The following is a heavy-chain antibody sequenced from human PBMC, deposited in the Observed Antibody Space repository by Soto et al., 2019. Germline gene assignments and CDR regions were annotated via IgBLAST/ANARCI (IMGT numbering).Heavy chain of an antibody. CDR2: IYYSGST. J-gene: IGHJ5*02. Sequence: SETLSLTCTVSGGSISSYYWSWIRQPPGKGLECIGYIYYSGSTNYNPSLKSRVTMSVDTSKNQFSLKLNSVTAADTAVYYCARLGANAYCGGDCYLDPWGQGTLVTVSS. V-gene: IGHV4-59*01. CDR1: GGSISSYY. D-gene: IGHD2-21*02. CDR3: ARLGANAYCGGDCYLDP.